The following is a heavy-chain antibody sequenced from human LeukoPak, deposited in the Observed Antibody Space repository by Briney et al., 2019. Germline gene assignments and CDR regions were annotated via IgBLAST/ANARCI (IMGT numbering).Heavy chain of an antibody. CDR2: ISSSSNTI. J-gene: IGHJ4*02. D-gene: IGHD3-16*01. V-gene: IGHV3-48*01. CDR3: ARVKGGYHYEAFDY. CDR1: GFTLSSYS. Sequence: GGSLRLSCAASGFTLSSYSFNWVRQAPGKGLDWVSYISSSSNTIYYADSVKGRFTISRDNARNSLYLQMNSLRAEDTAVYYCARVKGGYHYEAFDYWGQGTLVTVSS.